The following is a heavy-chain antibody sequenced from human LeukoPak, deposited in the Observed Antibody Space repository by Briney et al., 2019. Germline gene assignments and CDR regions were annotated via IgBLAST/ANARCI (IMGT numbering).Heavy chain of an antibody. V-gene: IGHV3-30*18. CDR3: AKTKGYSYGYYFDY. Sequence: PGRSLRLPCAASGFTFSSYAMHWVRQSLGKGLEWAAVMSYDGFNKYYADSVKGRFTISRDNSKNTLYLQMNSLRAEDTAVYYCAKTKGYSYGYYFDYWGHGTLVTVSS. CDR1: GFTFSSYA. D-gene: IGHD5-18*01. J-gene: IGHJ4*01. CDR2: MSYDGFNK.